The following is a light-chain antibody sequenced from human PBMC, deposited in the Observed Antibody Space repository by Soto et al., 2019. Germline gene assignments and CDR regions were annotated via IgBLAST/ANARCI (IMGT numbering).Light chain of an antibody. CDR1: QRISTY. V-gene: IGKV1-39*01. Sequence: DIQMTQSPSSLSASVGDRVTITCRASQRISTYLSWYQQRPGKAPHLLIFAASSLQSGVPSRFSGRRSGTEFTLNISSLQPADVGTYYCQQSYSTAWTFGQGTKVEVK. CDR3: QQSYSTAWT. J-gene: IGKJ1*01. CDR2: AAS.